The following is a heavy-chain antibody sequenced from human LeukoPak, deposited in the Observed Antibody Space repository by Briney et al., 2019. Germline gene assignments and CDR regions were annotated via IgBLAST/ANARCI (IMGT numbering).Heavy chain of an antibody. J-gene: IGHJ3*02. CDR3: ARQINTAFDI. Sequence: ASVKVSCKASGYTFTGYYMHWVRQAPGQGLEWVGWINPNNSDTKYGQNFQGRVTMTRDTSISIAYMELSSLRSDDTALYYCARQINTAFDIWGQGTMVAVTS. CDR1: GYTFTGYY. V-gene: IGHV1-2*02. CDR2: INPNNSDT.